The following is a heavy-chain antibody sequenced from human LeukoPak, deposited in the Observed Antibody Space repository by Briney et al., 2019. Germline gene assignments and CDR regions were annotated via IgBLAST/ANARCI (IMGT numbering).Heavy chain of an antibody. CDR2: FDPEDGET. J-gene: IGHJ2*01. Sequence: ASVKVSCKVSGHTLTELSMHWVRQAPGKGLEWMGGFDPEDGETIYAQKFQGRVTMTEDTSTDTAYMELSSLRSEDTAVYYCATVTTVEGWYFDLWGRGTLVTVSS. CDR1: GHTLTELS. D-gene: IGHD4-23*01. CDR3: ATVTTVEGWYFDL. V-gene: IGHV1-24*01.